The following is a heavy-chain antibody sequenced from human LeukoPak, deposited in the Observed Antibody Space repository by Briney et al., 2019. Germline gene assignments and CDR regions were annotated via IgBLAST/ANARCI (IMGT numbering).Heavy chain of an antibody. CDR3: ARIYGSGVDY. D-gene: IGHD3-10*01. CDR1: GDSISSNNYY. V-gene: IGHV4-39*07. Sequence: KTSETLSLTCTVSGDSISSNNYYWGWIRQPPGKGLEWIGEINHSGSTNYNPSLKSRVTISVDTSKNQFSLKLSSVTAADTAVYYCARIYGSGVDYWGQGTLVTVSS. CDR2: INHSGST. J-gene: IGHJ4*02.